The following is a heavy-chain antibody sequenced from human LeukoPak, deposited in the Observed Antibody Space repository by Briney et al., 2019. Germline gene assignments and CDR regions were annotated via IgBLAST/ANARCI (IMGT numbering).Heavy chain of an antibody. Sequence: PGRSLRLSCAASGFTFDDYAMHWVRQAPGKGLEWVSGISWNSGSIGYADSVKGRFTISRDNAKNSLYLQMNSLRAEDTALYYCAKAEGLQWLASLDYWGQGTLVTVSS. CDR1: GFTFDDYA. CDR2: ISWNSGSI. V-gene: IGHV3-9*01. D-gene: IGHD6-19*01. CDR3: AKAEGLQWLASLDY. J-gene: IGHJ4*02.